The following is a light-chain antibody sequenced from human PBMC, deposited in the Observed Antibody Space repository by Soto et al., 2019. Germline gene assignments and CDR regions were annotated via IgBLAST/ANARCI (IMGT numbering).Light chain of an antibody. Sequence: EIVLTQSPGTLSLSPGERATLSCRASQSVSSTYLAWYQHKPGQAPRLLMYGTSSRATGIADRFSGSGSGTDFTLTISRLEPKDLAVYYCQQYGSSITFGQGTRLEIK. CDR3: QQYGSSIT. J-gene: IGKJ5*01. V-gene: IGKV3-20*01. CDR2: GTS. CDR1: QSVSSTY.